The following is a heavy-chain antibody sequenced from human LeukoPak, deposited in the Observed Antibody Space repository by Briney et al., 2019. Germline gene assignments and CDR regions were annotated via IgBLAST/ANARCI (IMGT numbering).Heavy chain of an antibody. V-gene: IGHV1-3*01. CDR3: ARPSRWLQYLYFDY. CDR1: GYTFTSYA. D-gene: IGHD5-24*01. Sequence: ASVKVSCKASGYTFTSYAMHWVRQAPGQRLEWMGWINAGNGNTKYSQKFQGRVTITRDTSTSTAYMELSSLRSEDTAVYYCARPSRWLQYLYFDYWGQGTLVTVSS. J-gene: IGHJ4*02. CDR2: INAGNGNT.